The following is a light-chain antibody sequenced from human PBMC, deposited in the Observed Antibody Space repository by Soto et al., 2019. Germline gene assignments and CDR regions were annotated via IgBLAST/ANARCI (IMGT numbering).Light chain of an antibody. Sequence: QSVLTQPPSASGTPGQRVTISCSGSSSNIGSYTVNWYQQLPGTAPKLLIYSDNQRPSGVPARFSGSQSGTSASLASSGLQSADEADYYCAAWDDSLNGLFGGGTKLTVL. CDR2: SDN. J-gene: IGLJ2*01. CDR1: SSNIGSYT. CDR3: AAWDDSLNGL. V-gene: IGLV1-44*01.